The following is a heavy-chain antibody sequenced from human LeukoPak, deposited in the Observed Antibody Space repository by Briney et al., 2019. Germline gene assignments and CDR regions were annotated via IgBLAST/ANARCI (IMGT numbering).Heavy chain of an antibody. Sequence: GGSLRLSCAASGFTFSTYWMHWVRQAPGKGLVWVSRIKSDGSTNYADSVKGRFTISRDNAKNTVSLQMNSLRPEDTGVYYCASAPSEISGYDPKSFRHCGQGTLVTVSS. D-gene: IGHD3-22*01. CDR3: ASAPSEISGYDPKSFRH. CDR2: IKSDGST. CDR1: GFTFSTYW. V-gene: IGHV3-74*01. J-gene: IGHJ1*01.